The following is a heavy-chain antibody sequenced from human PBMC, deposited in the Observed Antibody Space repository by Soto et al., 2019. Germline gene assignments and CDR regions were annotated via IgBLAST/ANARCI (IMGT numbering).Heavy chain of an antibody. Sequence: QMQLQESGPGLVKPSETLSLTCTVSGGSITSNSYYWGWIRQSQGKGLEWVGSISSSGTTYSNPSLRSRLTISADTSKNQFSLKLSSVTAADTAIYYCARYCSNSRCYATAGTDYWGQGTLVTVSS. D-gene: IGHD2-2*01. CDR2: ISSSGTT. J-gene: IGHJ4*02. CDR1: GGSITSNSYY. V-gene: IGHV4-39*01. CDR3: ARYCSNSRCYATAGTDY.